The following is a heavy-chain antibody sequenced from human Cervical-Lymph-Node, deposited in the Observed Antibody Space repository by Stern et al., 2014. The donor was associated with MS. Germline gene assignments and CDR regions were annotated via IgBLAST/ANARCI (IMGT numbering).Heavy chain of an antibody. Sequence: QVQLQESGPGLVKPSQTLSLTCTVSGGSISSGSYYWSWIRQPAGKGLEWIGRIYTSGSTNYNPSLKSRVTISVDTSKNQFYLKLSSVTAADTAVYYCARSSSSSAWDYWGQGTLVTVSS. CDR3: ARSSSSSAWDY. V-gene: IGHV4-61*02. CDR1: GGSISSGSYY. CDR2: IYTSGST. J-gene: IGHJ4*02. D-gene: IGHD6-6*01.